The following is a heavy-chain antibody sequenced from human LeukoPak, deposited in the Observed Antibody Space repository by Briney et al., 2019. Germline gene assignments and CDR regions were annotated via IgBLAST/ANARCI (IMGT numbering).Heavy chain of an antibody. CDR2: FDPEDGET. V-gene: IGHV1-24*01. J-gene: IGHJ4*02. D-gene: IGHD5-12*01. CDR1: GYTLTELS. Sequence: ASVKVSCKASGYTLTELSMHWVRQAPGKGLEWMGGFDPEDGETIYAQKFQGRVTMTEDTSTDTAYMELSSLRVEDTGMYYCVKDLKGYEEVWGQGTLVTASS. CDR3: VKDLKGYEEV.